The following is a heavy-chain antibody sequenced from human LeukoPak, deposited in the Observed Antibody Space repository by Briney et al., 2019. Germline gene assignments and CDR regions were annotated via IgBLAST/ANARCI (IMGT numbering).Heavy chain of an antibody. Sequence: GGSLRLSCAASGFTLSDYYMSWIRQAPGKGLEWVSYISYSGSTTSYADSVKGRFTISRDNAKNSLYLQMNSLRAEDTAVYYCARAGPPAFDPWGQGTLVTVSS. CDR3: ARAGPPAFDP. CDR2: ISYSGSTT. V-gene: IGHV3-11*04. CDR1: GFTLSDYY. J-gene: IGHJ5*02.